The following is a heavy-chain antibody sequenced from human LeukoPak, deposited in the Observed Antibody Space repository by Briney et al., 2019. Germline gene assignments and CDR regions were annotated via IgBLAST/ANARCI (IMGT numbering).Heavy chain of an antibody. CDR2: INHSGST. CDR3: ARSGKIIVGATNDWFDP. Sequence: SETLSLTCAVYGGSFSGYYWSWIRQPPGKGLEWIGEINHSGSTNYNPSLKSRVTISVDTSKTQFSLKLSSVTAADTAVYYCARSGKIIVGATNDWFDPWGQGTLVTVSS. J-gene: IGHJ5*02. V-gene: IGHV4-34*01. CDR1: GGSFSGYY. D-gene: IGHD1-26*01.